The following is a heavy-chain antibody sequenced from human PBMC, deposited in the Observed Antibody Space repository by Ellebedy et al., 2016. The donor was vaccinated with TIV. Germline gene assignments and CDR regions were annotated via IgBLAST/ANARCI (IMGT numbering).Heavy chain of an antibody. J-gene: IGHJ4*02. CDR1: GSILTTYG. CDR2: ISNYGDT. Sequence: AASVKVSCKASGSILTTYGITWVRQAPGQGLEWVGWISNYGDTNYAQEFRDRVTMTTDTATRTAYMELRNLRVDDTAVYYCAREDYCFSSHCRRHEYWGQGTPVNVSS. D-gene: IGHD2-15*01. V-gene: IGHV1-18*01. CDR3: AREDYCFSSHCRRHEY.